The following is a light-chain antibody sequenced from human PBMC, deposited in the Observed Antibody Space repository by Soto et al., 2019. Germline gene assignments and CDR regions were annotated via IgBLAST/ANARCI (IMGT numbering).Light chain of an antibody. Sequence: QSALTQPRSVSGSPGQSVTISCTGTSSDVGAYNYVSWYQHHPGKAPKLMIYDVNERPSGVPDRFSGSKSGNTASLTISGLQAEDEADYYCWSHPGPFFGGGTKVTVL. CDR1: SSDVGAYNY. CDR2: DVN. CDR3: WSHPGPF. V-gene: IGLV2-11*01. J-gene: IGLJ2*01.